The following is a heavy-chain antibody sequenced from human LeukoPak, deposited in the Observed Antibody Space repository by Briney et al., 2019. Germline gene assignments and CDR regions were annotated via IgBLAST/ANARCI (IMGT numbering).Heavy chain of an antibody. CDR3: ARKSATYYYGSGRTHHPSAINWFDP. D-gene: IGHD3-10*01. CDR2: INHSGST. J-gene: IGHJ5*02. Sequence: SETLSLTCAVYGGSFSGYYWSWSRQPPGKGLEWMGEINHSGSTNYNPSLTSRVTISVDTSKNQFSLKLSSVPAADTAVYYCARKSATYYYGSGRTHHPSAINWFDPWGQGTLVTVSS. V-gene: IGHV4-34*01. CDR1: GGSFSGYY.